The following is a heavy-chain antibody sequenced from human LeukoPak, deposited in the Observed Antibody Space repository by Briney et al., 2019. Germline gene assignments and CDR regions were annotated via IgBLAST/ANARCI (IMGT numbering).Heavy chain of an antibody. CDR2: ISGSGGST. D-gene: IGHD4-17*01. CDR3: APLGVTTWLDY. Sequence: GGSLRLSCAASGFTFSSYAMSWVRQAPGKGLEWVSAISGSGGSTYYADSVKGRFTISRDNSKNTLYLQMNGLRAGDTAVYYCAPLGVTTWLDYWGQGTLVTVSS. CDR1: GFTFSSYA. J-gene: IGHJ4*02. V-gene: IGHV3-23*01.